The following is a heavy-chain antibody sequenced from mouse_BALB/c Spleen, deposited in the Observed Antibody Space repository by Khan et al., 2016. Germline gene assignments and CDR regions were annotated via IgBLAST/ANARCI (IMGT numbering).Heavy chain of an antibody. D-gene: IGHD2-3*01. CDR1: GFTFSGFW. J-gene: IGHJ1*01. CDR3: MRYDGYYWYFYV. Sequence: EVQLLETGGGLVQPGGSRGLSCEGSGFTFSGFWMSWVRQTPGKTLEWIGDINSDGSAINYAPSIKDRFTIFRDNDKSTLYLQMSNVRSEYTATYFCMRYDGYYWYFYVWGAGTTVTVSS. V-gene: IGHV11-2*02. CDR2: INSDGSAI.